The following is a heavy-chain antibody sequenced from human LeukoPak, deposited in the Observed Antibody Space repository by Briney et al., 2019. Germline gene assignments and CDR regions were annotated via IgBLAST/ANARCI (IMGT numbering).Heavy chain of an antibody. V-gene: IGHV3-30*02. CDR1: GFTFNNYG. D-gene: IGHD3-22*01. Sequence: GGSLRLSCAASGFTFNNYGMHWVRQAPGKGLEWVAFIRYDGSNTYYADSVKGRFTISRDNSKNTLYLHMNRLRAEDTAVYYCAKDPNRYDSSIYYCAYWGQGTLVTVSS. J-gene: IGHJ4*02. CDR2: IRYDGSNT. CDR3: AKDPNRYDSSIYYCAY.